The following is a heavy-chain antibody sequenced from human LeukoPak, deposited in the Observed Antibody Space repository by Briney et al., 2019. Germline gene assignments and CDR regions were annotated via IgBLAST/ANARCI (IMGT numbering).Heavy chain of an antibody. J-gene: IGHJ4*02. CDR3: ATDGGYAVGLVY. CDR2: FDPEDGET. V-gene: IGHV1-24*01. D-gene: IGHD3-3*01. CDR1: GYTLTELS. Sequence: ASVKVPCKVSGYTLTELSMHWVRQAPGKGLEWMGGFDPEDGETIYAQKFQGRVTMTEDTSTDTAYMELSSLRSEDTAVYYCATDGGYAVGLVYWGQGTLVTVSS.